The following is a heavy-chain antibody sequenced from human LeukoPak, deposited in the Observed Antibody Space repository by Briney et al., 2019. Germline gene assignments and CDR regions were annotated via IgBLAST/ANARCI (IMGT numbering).Heavy chain of an antibody. CDR3: ARYYADVNGYYYYYDY. CDR1: GASVSSYY. CDR2: SAHTGSS. J-gene: IGHJ4*02. V-gene: IGHV4-59*02. D-gene: IGHD3-22*01. Sequence: SETLSLTCTVSGASVSSYYWSWIRKPPGKGLEWIGFSAHTGSSSYNPSLKSRVSISVDKSMNHFSLRLTSVTTPDTAVYYCARYYADVNGYYYYYDYWGQGTLVTVSS.